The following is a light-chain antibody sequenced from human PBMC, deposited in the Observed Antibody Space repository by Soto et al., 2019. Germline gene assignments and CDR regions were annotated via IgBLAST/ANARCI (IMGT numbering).Light chain of an antibody. CDR3: GTWDSSLSAGPV. J-gene: IGLJ3*02. V-gene: IGLV1-51*02. CDR2: ENN. Sequence: QSVLTQPPSVSAAPGQKVTISCSGSNSNIGNNYVSWYQQLPGTAPKLLIYENNKRPSGIPDRFSGSKSGTSATLGITGLQTGDEADYYCGTWDSSLSAGPVFGGGTQLTVL. CDR1: NSNIGNNY.